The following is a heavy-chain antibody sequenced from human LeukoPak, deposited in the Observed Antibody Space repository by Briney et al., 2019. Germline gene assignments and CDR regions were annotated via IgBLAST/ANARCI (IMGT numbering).Heavy chain of an antibody. CDR2: ISSSGTTT. CDR3: ARGGHCSSSSCYLGAFDI. D-gene: IGHD2-2*01. CDR1: GFTFSDYF. J-gene: IGHJ3*02. V-gene: IGHV3-11*04. Sequence: GGSLRLSCAASGFTFSDYFMTWIRQAPGEGLEWVSYISSSGTTTYYADSVKGRSTISRDNAKNSLYLQVNSLRAEDTAVYYCARGGHCSSSSCYLGAFDIWGQGTMVTVSS.